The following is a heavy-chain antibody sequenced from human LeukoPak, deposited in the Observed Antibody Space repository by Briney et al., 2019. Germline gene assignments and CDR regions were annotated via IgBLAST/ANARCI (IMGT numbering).Heavy chain of an antibody. D-gene: IGHD3-22*01. CDR2: IYYSDS. J-gene: IGHJ4*02. CDR1: GGFISNYY. CDR3: ARGKRRGYYDSSGFDY. V-gene: IGHV4-59*08. Sequence: SETLSLTCTVSGGFISNYYWSWIRQPPGKGLEWIGYIYYSDSNYNPSLKSRVTISEDTSKNQFSLKLSPLTAADTAVYYCARGKRRGYYDSSGFDYWGQGTLVTVSS.